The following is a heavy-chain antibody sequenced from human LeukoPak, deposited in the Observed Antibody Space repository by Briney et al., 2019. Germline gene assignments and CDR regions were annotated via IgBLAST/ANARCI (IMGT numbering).Heavy chain of an antibody. J-gene: IGHJ4*02. CDR2: INPNSGGT. D-gene: IGHD3-22*01. V-gene: IGHV1-2*02. CDR1: GYTFTGYY. CDR3: ARPDYYDSSGYPDY. Sequence: ASVKVSCKASGYTFTGYYMHWVRQAPGQGLEWMGWINPNSGGTNYAQKFQGRVTMTGDTSISTAYMELSRLRSDDTAVYYCARPDYYDSSGYPDYWGQGTLVTVSS.